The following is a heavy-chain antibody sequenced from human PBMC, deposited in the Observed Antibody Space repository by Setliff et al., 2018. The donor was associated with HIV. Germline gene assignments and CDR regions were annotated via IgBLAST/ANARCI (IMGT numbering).Heavy chain of an antibody. CDR2: IYYSRNT. Sequence: SETLSLTCTVSGGSINSHYWSWVRQPPGKGLEWIGSIYYSRNTNYNPSLKSRVTISVETSKNQFSLNLNSVTAADTAVYYCARDPGGLYCTSASCQGGCFDPWGQGTLVTVPQ. CDR3: ARDPGGLYCTSASCQGGCFDP. J-gene: IGHJ5*02. V-gene: IGHV4-59*11. CDR1: GGSINSHY. D-gene: IGHD2-2*01.